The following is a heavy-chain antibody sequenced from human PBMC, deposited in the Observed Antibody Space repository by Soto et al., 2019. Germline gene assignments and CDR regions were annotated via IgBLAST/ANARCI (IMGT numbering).Heavy chain of an antibody. CDR2: IKSNNDGGTI. Sequence: EVQLVESGGGLVKPGGSLRLSCAASGFIFNYSWMNWVRQAPGKGLEWVARIKSNNDGGTIDYAASVRGRFTISRDDSKNTLYLQMNALTTEDTAVYYCAADSPESNGWLYYWGQGTLVTVSS. D-gene: IGHD6-19*01. J-gene: IGHJ4*02. CDR1: GFIFNYSW. CDR3: AADSPESNGWLYY. V-gene: IGHV3-15*07.